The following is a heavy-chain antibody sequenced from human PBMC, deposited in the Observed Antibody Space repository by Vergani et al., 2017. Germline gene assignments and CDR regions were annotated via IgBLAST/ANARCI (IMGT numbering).Heavy chain of an antibody. CDR2: IYYSGST. Sequence: QVQLQQWGAGLLKPSETLSLTCTVSGGSISSSSYYWGWIRQPPGKGLEWIGSIYYSGSTYYNPSLKSRVTISVDTSKNQFSLKLSSVTAADTAVYYCARLQGDWYYYYMDVWGKGTTVTVSS. D-gene: IGHD5-24*01. CDR1: GGSISSSSYY. J-gene: IGHJ6*03. CDR3: ARLQGDWYYYYMDV. V-gene: IGHV4-39*01.